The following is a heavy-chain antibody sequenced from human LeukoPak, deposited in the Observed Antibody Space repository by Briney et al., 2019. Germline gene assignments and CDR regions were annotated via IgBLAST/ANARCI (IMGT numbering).Heavy chain of an antibody. CDR1: GFTFNNYG. CDR2: ISYDGPNK. Sequence: PGGSLRLSCAASGFTFNNYGMHWVRQAPGKGLEWVAVISYDGPNKYYADSVKGRFTISRDNSKNTLYLQMNSLRTEDTAVYYCAIPGLSLGGFDPWGQGTLVTVSS. D-gene: IGHD4/OR15-4a*01. CDR3: AIPGLSLGGFDP. J-gene: IGHJ5*02. V-gene: IGHV3-30*03.